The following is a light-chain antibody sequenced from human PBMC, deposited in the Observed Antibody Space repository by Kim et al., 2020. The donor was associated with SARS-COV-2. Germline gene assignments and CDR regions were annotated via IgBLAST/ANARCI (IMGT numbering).Light chain of an antibody. CDR3: QQYNSYPWT. CDR1: QSISTW. Sequence: DIHMTQSPSTLSASVGDRVTITCRASQSISTWLAWYQQKPGKAPKLLIYKASSLESGVPSRFSGSGSGTDFTLTVSSLQPDDFATYYCQQYNSYPWTFGQGTKVDIK. CDR2: KAS. V-gene: IGKV1-5*03. J-gene: IGKJ1*01.